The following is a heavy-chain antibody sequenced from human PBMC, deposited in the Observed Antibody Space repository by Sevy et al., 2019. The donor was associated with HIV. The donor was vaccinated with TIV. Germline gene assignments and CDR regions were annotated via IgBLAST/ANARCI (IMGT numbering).Heavy chain of an antibody. D-gene: IGHD6-6*01. CDR1: GFTFSSYA. V-gene: IGHV3-23*01. Sequence: GGCLSLSCAASGFTFSSYAMSWVRQAPGKGLEWVSAISGSGGSTYYADSVKGRFTISRDNSKNTLYLQMNSLRAEDTSVYYCAKGGAAARPTYFDYWGQGTLVTVSS. CDR2: ISGSGGST. J-gene: IGHJ4*02. CDR3: AKGGAAARPTYFDY.